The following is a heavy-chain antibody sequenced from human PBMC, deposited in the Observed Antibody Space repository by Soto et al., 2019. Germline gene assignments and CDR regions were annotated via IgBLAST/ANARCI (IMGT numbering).Heavy chain of an antibody. V-gene: IGHV2-5*02. J-gene: IGHJ4*02. D-gene: IGHD3-9*01. Sequence: SGPTLVNPTQTLTLTCTFSGFSLSTSGVGVGWIRQPPGKALEWLALIYWDDDKRYSPSLKSRLTNTKDTSKNQVVLTMTNMDPVDTATYYCAHRLSYDILTGYPFDYWGQGTLVTVSS. CDR2: IYWDDDK. CDR1: GFSLSTSGVG. CDR3: AHRLSYDILTGYPFDY.